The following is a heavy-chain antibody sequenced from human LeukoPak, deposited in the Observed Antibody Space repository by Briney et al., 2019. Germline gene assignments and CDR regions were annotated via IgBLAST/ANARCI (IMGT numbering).Heavy chain of an antibody. CDR2: IYYSGST. CDR3: ARLEGITGTTGWFDP. D-gene: IGHD1-7*01. Sequence: SETLSLTCTVSGGSISSYYWSWIRQPPGKGLEWIGCIYYSGSTNYNPSLKSRVTISVDTSKNQFSLKLSSVTAADTAVYYCARLEGITGTTGWFDPWGQGTLVTVSS. J-gene: IGHJ5*02. V-gene: IGHV4-59*01. CDR1: GGSISSYY.